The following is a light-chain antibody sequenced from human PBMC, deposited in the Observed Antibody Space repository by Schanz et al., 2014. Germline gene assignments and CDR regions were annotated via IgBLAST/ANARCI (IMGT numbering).Light chain of an antibody. CDR1: SSNIGTGFA. CDR2: GNT. Sequence: QSVLTQPPSVSGAPGQTVTISCTGSSSNIGTGFAVHWYQQLPGTAPKLLIYGNTNRPSGVPDRFSGSKSDTSASLAITGLQAEDEADYYCLSYDTSLGGRHWVFGGGTKLTVL. CDR3: LSYDTSLGGRHWV. V-gene: IGLV1-40*01. J-gene: IGLJ3*02.